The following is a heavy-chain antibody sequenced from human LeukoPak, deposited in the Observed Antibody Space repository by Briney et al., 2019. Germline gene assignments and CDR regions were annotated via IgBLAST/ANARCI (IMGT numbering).Heavy chain of an antibody. J-gene: IGHJ3*02. Sequence: SETLSLTCTVSGASINIYTYYWSWIRQPPGKGLEWIGYIYHSGSTYYNPSLKSRVTISVDRSKNQFSLKLSSVTAADTAVYYCARTTYYYDSSGYSSAFDIWGQGTMVTVSS. CDR3: ARTTYYYDSSGYSSAFDI. D-gene: IGHD3-22*01. V-gene: IGHV4-30-2*01. CDR2: IYHSGST. CDR1: GASINIYTYY.